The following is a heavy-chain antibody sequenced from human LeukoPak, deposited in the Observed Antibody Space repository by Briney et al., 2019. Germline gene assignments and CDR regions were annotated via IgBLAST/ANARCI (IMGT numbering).Heavy chain of an antibody. D-gene: IGHD3-10*01. CDR2: ISSSSSYI. V-gene: IGHV3-21*01. Sequence: PGGSLRLSCAASGFTFNIYGIHWVRQAPGKGVEWVSSISSSSSYIYYADSVKGRFTISRDNAKNSLYLQMNSLRAEDTAVYYCARDRVLLWFGELFPFFDYWGQGTLVTVSS. CDR3: ARDRVLLWFGELFPFFDY. CDR1: GFTFNIYG. J-gene: IGHJ4*02.